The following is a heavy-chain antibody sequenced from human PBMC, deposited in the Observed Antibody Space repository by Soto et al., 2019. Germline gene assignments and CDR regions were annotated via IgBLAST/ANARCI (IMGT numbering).Heavy chain of an antibody. J-gene: IGHJ2*01. CDR3: AKDHYYDTSGYPSINWYFDL. CDR1: GFTFSSYA. CDR2: ISGSGGST. Sequence: GGSLRLSCAASGFTFSSYAMGWVRQAPGKGLEWVSAISGSGGSTHYADSVKGRFTISRDNSKNTLYLQMNSLRAEDTAVYYCAKDHYYDTSGYPSINWYFDLWGRGTLVTVSS. D-gene: IGHD3-22*01. V-gene: IGHV3-23*01.